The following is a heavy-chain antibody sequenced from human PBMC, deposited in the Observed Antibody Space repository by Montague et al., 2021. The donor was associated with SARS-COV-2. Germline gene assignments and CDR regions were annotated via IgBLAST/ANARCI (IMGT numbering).Heavy chain of an antibody. Sequence: SETLSLTCTVSGGGSISSSHWWSWVRQPPGKGLEWIGEIYHDGSTNYNPSLKSRLTKSVDKSKNQFSLKLSSVTAADTAVYYCARFTSTGSGSYYIFDYWGQGTLVTVSS. J-gene: IGHJ4*02. D-gene: IGHD1-26*01. V-gene: IGHV4-4*02. CDR3: ARFTSTGSGSYYIFDY. CDR2: IYHDGST. CDR1: GGGSISSSHW.